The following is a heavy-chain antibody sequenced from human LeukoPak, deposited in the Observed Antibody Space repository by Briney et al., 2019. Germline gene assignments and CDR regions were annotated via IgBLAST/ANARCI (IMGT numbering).Heavy chain of an antibody. Sequence: PSETLSLTCTVSGGSISSSSYYWGWIRQPPGKGLEWIGSIYYSGSTYYNPSLKSRVTISVDTSKNQFSLKLSSVTAADTAVYYCARRYGDYWYFDLWGRGTLVTVSS. D-gene: IGHD4-17*01. CDR3: ARRYGDYWYFDL. CDR2: IYYSGST. J-gene: IGHJ2*01. V-gene: IGHV4-39*01. CDR1: GGSISSSSYY.